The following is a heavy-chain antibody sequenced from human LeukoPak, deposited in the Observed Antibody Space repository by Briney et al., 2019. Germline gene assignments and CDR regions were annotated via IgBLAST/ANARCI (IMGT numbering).Heavy chain of an antibody. CDR1: GFTFSTYN. D-gene: IGHD5-12*01. CDR2: ITSSSSYA. CDR3: ARDPYSGHYGNDYYYYMDV. J-gene: IGHJ6*03. V-gene: IGHV3-21*01. Sequence: SGGSLRLSCEASGFTFSTYNMNWVRQAPGRRLEWVSSITSSSSYAFYADSVKGRFTISRDNAKSSLYLQMNNLRAEDTAVYYCARDPYSGHYGNDYYYYMDVWGKGTTVTISS.